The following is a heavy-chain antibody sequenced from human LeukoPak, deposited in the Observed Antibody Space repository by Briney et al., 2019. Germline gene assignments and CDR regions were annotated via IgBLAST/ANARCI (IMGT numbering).Heavy chain of an antibody. CDR3: ARHYGP. V-gene: IGHV4-34*01. CDR1: GGSFSGYY. Sequence: SETLSLTCAVHGGSFSGYYWSWIRQPPGKGLEWIGEINHSGSTNYNPSLKSRVTISVDTSKNQFSLKLSSVTAADTAVYYCARHYGPWGQGTLVTVSS. D-gene: IGHD3-16*01. J-gene: IGHJ5*02. CDR2: INHSGST.